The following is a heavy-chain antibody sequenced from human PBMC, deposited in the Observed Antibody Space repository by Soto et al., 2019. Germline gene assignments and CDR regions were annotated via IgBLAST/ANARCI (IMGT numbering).Heavy chain of an antibody. CDR2: ISAYNGNT. CDR1: GYTFTSYG. D-gene: IGHD3-3*01. J-gene: IGHJ6*04. CDR3: ARVRSTIFGVVNPPAVDG. V-gene: IGHV1-18*01. Sequence: ASVKVSCKASGYTFTSYGISWVRQAPGQGLEWMGWISAYNGNTNYAQKLQGRVTMTTDTSTSTVYMELSSLRSEDTAVYYCARVRSTIFGVVNPPAVDGWGKGTTVTVSS.